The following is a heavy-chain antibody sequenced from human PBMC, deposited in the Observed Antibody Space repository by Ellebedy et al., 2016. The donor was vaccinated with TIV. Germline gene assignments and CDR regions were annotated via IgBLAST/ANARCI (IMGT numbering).Heavy chain of an antibody. Sequence: GESLKISXTASGFSFSNFGMSWVRQVPGKGLEWVSSISRSGNYVYYADSLEGRLTISRDNANNSLFLQMNSLTGEDTAVYYCAKKARDWYFDVWGRGTLVTVSS. CDR1: GFSFSNFG. CDR2: ISRSGNYV. J-gene: IGHJ2*01. V-gene: IGHV3-21*01. CDR3: AKKARDWYFDV.